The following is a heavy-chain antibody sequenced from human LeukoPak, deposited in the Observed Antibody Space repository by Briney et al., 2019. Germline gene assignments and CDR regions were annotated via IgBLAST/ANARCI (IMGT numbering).Heavy chain of an antibody. CDR1: GGTFSSYA. CDR2: IIPIFGTA. D-gene: IGHD7-27*01. V-gene: IGHV1-69*13. Sequence: SVKVSCKASGGTFSSYAISWVRQAPGQGLEWMGGIIPIFGTANYAQKFQGTVTITADESTSTAYMELSSLRSEDTAVYYCAREGLGIHDFDYWGQGTLVTVSS. CDR3: AREGLGIHDFDY. J-gene: IGHJ4*02.